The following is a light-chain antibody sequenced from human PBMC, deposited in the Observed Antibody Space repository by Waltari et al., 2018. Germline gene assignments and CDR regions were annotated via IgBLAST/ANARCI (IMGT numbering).Light chain of an antibody. CDR2: EVS. J-gene: IGLJ1*01. V-gene: IGLV2-14*01. CDR1: ASDVGAYDL. CDR3: SSYTTSSAPGV. Sequence: QPALPQLAPVPGPPGQPTTIPSPEPASDVGAYDLFSWYQQHPGKAPHLMIYEVSNRPSGISNRFSASKSGNTASLTISGLQAEDEADYYCSSYTTSSAPGVFGTGTRVTVL.